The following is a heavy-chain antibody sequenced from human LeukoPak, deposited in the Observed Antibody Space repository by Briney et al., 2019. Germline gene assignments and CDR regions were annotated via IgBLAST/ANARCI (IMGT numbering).Heavy chain of an antibody. Sequence: GASVKVSCKASGYIFITYGIHWVRQAPGQGLEWMGWINTNTGTPTYAQGFTGRFVFSLDTSVSTADLQITSLKAEDTAVYYCAREGEMATIPDYWGQGTLITVSS. V-gene: IGHV7-4-1*02. CDR1: GYIFITYG. D-gene: IGHD5-24*01. J-gene: IGHJ4*02. CDR3: AREGEMATIPDY. CDR2: INTNTGTP.